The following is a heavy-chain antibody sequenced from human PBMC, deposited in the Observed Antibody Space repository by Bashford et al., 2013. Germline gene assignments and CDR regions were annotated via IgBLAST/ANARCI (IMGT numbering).Heavy chain of an antibody. CDR2: ISAYNGNT. V-gene: IGHV1-18*01. CDR1: GYTFNTYG. J-gene: IGHJ6*02. D-gene: IGHD1-7*01. CDR3: ASGRRDWNYPTNAPYYYYYYGMDV. Sequence: ASVKVSCKASGYTFNTYGLSWVRLAPGQGLEWMGWISAYNGNTNYAQNFQGRVTMTTDTSTSTAYMELSSLRSEDTAVYYCASGRRDWNYPTNAPYYYYYYGMDVWGQGTTVTVSS.